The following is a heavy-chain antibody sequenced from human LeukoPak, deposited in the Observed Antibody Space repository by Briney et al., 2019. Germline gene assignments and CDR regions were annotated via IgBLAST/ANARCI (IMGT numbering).Heavy chain of an antibody. CDR2: ISNTAYNA. J-gene: IGHJ4*02. CDR1: GYTFIRYG. D-gene: IGHD2-15*01. V-gene: IGHV3-23*01. Sequence: GGSLRLSSEASGYTFIRYGMRWVRQAPGKGLEWVSTISNTAYNAYYADSVQGRFTISRDNSANTVSLQMNSLRAEDTALYYCAKHSGSYFIYSVDSWGQGTQVTVSS. CDR3: AKHSGSYFIYSVDS.